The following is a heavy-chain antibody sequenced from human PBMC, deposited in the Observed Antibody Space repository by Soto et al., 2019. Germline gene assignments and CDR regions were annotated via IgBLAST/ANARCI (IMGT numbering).Heavy chain of an antibody. CDR3: ARPNYYDSSGYYFGAGWFDP. D-gene: IGHD3-22*01. J-gene: IGHJ5*02. V-gene: IGHV1-69*06. CDR2: IIPIFGTA. CDR1: GGTFSSYA. Sequence: ASVKVSCKASGGTFSSYAISWVRQAPGQGLEWMGGIIPIFGTANYAQKFQGRVTITADKSTSTAYMELSSLRSEDTAVYYCARPNYYDSSGYYFGAGWFDPWGQGTLVTVSS.